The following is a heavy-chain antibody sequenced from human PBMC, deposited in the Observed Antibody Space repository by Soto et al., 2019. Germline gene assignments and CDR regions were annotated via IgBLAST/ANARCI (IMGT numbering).Heavy chain of an antibody. V-gene: IGHV3-33*03. D-gene: IGHD2-2*01. CDR3: ASRYCSTGICNFQH. Sequence: QVQLVESGGGVVQPGRSLRLSCAASGFTFSSYGMHWVRQGPGKGLEWVAVVWHDGRNTFYADSVKGRFTISRDNSKNRVFLQMSTLRAEDTGLYYCASRYCSTGICNFQHWGQGTLVTVSS. J-gene: IGHJ1*01. CDR1: GFTFSSYG. CDR2: VWHDGRNT.